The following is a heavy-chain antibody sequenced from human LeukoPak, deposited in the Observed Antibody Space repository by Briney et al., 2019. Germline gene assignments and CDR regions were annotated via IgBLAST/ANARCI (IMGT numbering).Heavy chain of an antibody. V-gene: IGHV4-4*07. D-gene: IGHD6-19*01. CDR1: GGSISSYY. CDR2: IYTSGST. J-gene: IGHJ3*02. CDR3: ARDLPTDFSGWYHMGAFDI. Sequence: SETLSLTCTVSGGSISSYYWSWIRQPAGKGLEWIGRIYTSGSTNYNPSLKSRVTMSVDTFKNQFSLKLSSVTAADTAVYYCARDLPTDFSGWYHMGAFDIWGQGTMVTVSS.